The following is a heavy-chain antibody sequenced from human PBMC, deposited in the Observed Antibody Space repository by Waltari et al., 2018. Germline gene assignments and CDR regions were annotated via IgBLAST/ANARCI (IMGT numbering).Heavy chain of an antibody. CDR3: ARDSDSTGWYIDS. Sequence: QVWLVESGGGVAHPGGSLRLSCAASGFTFSSSAMHWVRQAPGKGLEWVTSIVNDGTKKYYADSVKGRFTISRDNSKKMLWLQLNSLRADDTGLYYCARDSDSTGWYIDSWGQGTLVTVSS. J-gene: IGHJ4*02. CDR2: IVNDGTKK. CDR1: GFTFSSSA. V-gene: IGHV3-30*01. D-gene: IGHD6-19*01.